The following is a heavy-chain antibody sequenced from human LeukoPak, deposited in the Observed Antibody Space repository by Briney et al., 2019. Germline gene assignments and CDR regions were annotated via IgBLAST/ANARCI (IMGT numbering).Heavy chain of an antibody. CDR3: AKDTGDGYNYSDY. Sequence: GGSLRLSCAASGFTFSSYGMHWVRQAPGKGLEWVAVISYDGSNKYYADSVKGRFTISRDNSKNTLYLQMNSLRAEDTAVYYCAKDTGDGYNYSDYWGQGTLVTVSS. J-gene: IGHJ4*02. V-gene: IGHV3-30*18. CDR1: GFTFSSYG. D-gene: IGHD5-24*01. CDR2: ISYDGSNK.